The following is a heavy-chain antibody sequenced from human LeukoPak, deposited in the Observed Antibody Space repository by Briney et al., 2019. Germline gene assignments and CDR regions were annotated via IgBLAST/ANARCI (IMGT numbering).Heavy chain of an antibody. D-gene: IGHD3-10*01. Sequence: ASVKVSCEASGYTFTSYGISWVRQAPGQGLEWMGWISAYNGNTNYAQKLQGRVTMTTDTSTSTAYMELRSLRSDDTAVYYCAREDGWFGELIRFDPWGQGTLVTVSS. J-gene: IGHJ5*02. V-gene: IGHV1-18*01. CDR3: AREDGWFGELIRFDP. CDR2: ISAYNGNT. CDR1: GYTFTSYG.